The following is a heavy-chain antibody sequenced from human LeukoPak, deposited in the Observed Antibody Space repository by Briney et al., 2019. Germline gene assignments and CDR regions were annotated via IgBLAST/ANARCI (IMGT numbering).Heavy chain of an antibody. J-gene: IGHJ4*02. CDR3: AREAPESYYLDN. D-gene: IGHD6-6*01. V-gene: IGHV1-46*01. CDR1: GYTFSGFY. Sequence: ASVKVSCKASGYTFSGFYVHWVRQAPGQGLEWMGIIKVSGGRTEYAQKFQGRVTVTRDMSTSTVYMELNNLRSEDTAVYYCAREAPESYYLDNWGQGTLVTVSS. CDR2: IKVSGGRT.